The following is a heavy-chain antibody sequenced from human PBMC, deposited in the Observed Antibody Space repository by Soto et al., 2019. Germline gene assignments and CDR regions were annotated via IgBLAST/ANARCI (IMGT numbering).Heavy chain of an antibody. J-gene: IGHJ4*02. Sequence: QVQLVQSGAEVKKSGSSVKVSCKASGGIFRSYAISWVRQAPGQGLDWMGGVIPVFGTSQYAQKLQGRVTITADESTSTAYMELTSLTSDDTAIYYCATAAGLHPVSPLYYWGQGTLVTVSS. CDR3: ATAAGLHPVSPLYY. D-gene: IGHD5-12*01. CDR1: GGIFRSYA. V-gene: IGHV1-69*01. CDR2: VIPVFGTS.